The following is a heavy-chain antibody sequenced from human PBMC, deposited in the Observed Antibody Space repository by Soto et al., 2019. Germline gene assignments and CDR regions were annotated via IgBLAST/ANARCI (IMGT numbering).Heavy chain of an antibody. CDR3: ATGALTFGGVLNA. J-gene: IGHJ5*02. CDR1: GATFSSST. D-gene: IGHD3-16*01. CDR2: IIPMFGIT. V-gene: IGHV1-69*02. Sequence: QVQLVQSGADVKKPGSSVKVSCKASGATFSSSTFTWVRQAPGQGLEWMGRIIPMFGITNSAQKFQGRLGITADESTNTLFMDLSSLSSDDTAIYYSATGALTFGGVLNAWVQGTLVTVSS.